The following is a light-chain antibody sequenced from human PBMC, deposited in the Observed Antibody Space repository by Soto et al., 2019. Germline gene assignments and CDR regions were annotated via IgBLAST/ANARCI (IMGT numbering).Light chain of an antibody. CDR1: SSDVGGYNY. V-gene: IGLV2-14*01. CDR2: DVS. CDR3: SSYTSSSTLFDV. Sequence: QSVLTQPASVSGSPGQSSTISCTGTSSDVGGYNYVSWYQQHPGKAPKLMIYDVSNRPSGVSNRFSGSKSGNTASLTISGLQAEDEADYYCSSYTSSSTLFDVFGTGTKVTVL. J-gene: IGLJ1*01.